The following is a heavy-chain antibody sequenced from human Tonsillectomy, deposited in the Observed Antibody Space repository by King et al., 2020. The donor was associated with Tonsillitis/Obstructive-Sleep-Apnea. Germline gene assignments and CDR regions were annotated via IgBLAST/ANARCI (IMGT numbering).Heavy chain of an antibody. V-gene: IGHV4-34*01. CDR3: ARGYSSAFDI. CDR1: GGSFSGYY. D-gene: IGHD2-15*01. J-gene: IGHJ3*02. Sequence: VKLPQWGAGLLKPSETLSLTCAVYGGSFSGYYWSWIRQPPGKGLEWIGEINHSGSTNYNPSLKSRVTISVDTSKNQFSLKLSSVTAADTAVYYCARGYSSAFDIWGQGTMVTVSS. CDR2: INHSGST.